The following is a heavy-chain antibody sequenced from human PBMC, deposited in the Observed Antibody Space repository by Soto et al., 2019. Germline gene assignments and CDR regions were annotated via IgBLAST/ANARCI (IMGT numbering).Heavy chain of an antibody. Sequence: EVHLVESGGGLVQTGGSLRLSCAIFESTVSRDWMNWVRQAPGKGLEWVAHINQDGSEKYYVDSVKGRFTISRDNATKSLYLQMTSLRPADTDMYYCSGGVGDAFWGQGTLVTVSS. V-gene: IGHV3-7*04. D-gene: IGHD1-26*01. J-gene: IGHJ4*02. CDR2: INQDGSEK. CDR3: SGGVGDAF. CDR1: ESTVSRDW.